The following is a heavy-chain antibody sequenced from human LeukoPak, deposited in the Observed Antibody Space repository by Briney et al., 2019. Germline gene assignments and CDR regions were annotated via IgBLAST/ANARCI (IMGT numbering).Heavy chain of an antibody. V-gene: IGHV3-23*01. Sequence: GGSVRLSCAASGFTFSSYAMSWVRQAPGKGLDWVSAISGSGGSTYYADSVKGRFTISRDNSKNTLYLQMNSLRAEDTAVYYCAKVQIVVVVAATFDYWGQGTLVTVS. D-gene: IGHD2-15*01. J-gene: IGHJ4*02. CDR1: GFTFSSYA. CDR3: AKVQIVVVVAATFDY. CDR2: ISGSGGST.